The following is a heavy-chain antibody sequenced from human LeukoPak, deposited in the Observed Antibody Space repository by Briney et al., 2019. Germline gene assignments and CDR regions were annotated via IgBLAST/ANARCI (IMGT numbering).Heavy chain of an antibody. D-gene: IGHD3-22*01. CDR1: GYTFTNYG. CDR2: ISAYNGNT. J-gene: IGHJ4*02. V-gene: IGHV1-18*01. CDR3: ARVPYDSSGYYQYYFDY. Sequence: ASVKVSCKASGYTFTNYGISWVRQAPGQGLEWMAWISAYNGNTNYAQKLQGRVTMTTDTSTSTVYMELRSLRSDDTAVYYCARVPYDSSGYYQYYFDYWGQETLVTVSS.